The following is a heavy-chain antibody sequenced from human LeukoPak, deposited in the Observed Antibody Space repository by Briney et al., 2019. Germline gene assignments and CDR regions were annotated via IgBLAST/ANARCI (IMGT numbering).Heavy chain of an antibody. CDR2: ISGSGGST. D-gene: IGHD1-14*01. J-gene: IGHJ6*02. V-gene: IGHV3-23*01. CDR3: AKIEIPGAPNYYGMDV. CDR1: GSTFSSDA. Sequence: QSGGSLRLSCAASGSTFSSDAMSWVRQAPGKGLEWVSAISGSGGSTYYADSVKGRFTISRDNSKNTLYLQMNSLRAEDTAVYYCAKIEIPGAPNYYGMDVWGQGTTVTVSS.